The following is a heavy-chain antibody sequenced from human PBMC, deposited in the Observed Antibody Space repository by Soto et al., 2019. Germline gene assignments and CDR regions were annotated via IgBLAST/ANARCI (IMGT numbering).Heavy chain of an antibody. CDR2: IYWDDDK. V-gene: IGHV2-5*02. CDR1: GFSLTSGVG. D-gene: IGHD5-12*01. J-gene: IGHJ4*02. Sequence: QITLKESGPTLVRPPQTLTLTCTFSGFSLTSGVGVGWIRQPPGKALEWLALIYWDDDKRYSPSLKNRLTITKDTSKNQVVLTMTNVGPVDTATYFCAHIDPEIVTVGGRGGFDYWGQGTLVTVSS. CDR3: AHIDPEIVTVGGRGGFDY.